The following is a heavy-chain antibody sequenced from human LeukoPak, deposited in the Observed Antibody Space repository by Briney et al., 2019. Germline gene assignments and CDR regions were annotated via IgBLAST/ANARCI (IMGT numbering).Heavy chain of an antibody. CDR2: ISWRSGSI. V-gene: IGHV3-9*01. J-gene: IGHJ5*02. CDR3: GRGVGGFSSTSNWFDP. D-gene: IGHD2-15*01. Sequence: GGSLRLSCTASGFIFDDYARHWVRQAPGKGREGVSGISWRSGSIEYADSVVGRFPISRDNAKNSLYLQMDNLRAEAPAFYYCGRGVGGFSSTSNWFDPWGQGTLVTVSS. CDR1: GFIFDDYA.